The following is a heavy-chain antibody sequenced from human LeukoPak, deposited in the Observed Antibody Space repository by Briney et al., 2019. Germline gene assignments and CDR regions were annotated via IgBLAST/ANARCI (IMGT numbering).Heavy chain of an antibody. Sequence: GGSLRLSCAASGFTFSSYWMSWVRQAPGEGLEWVANIKQDGSEKYYVDSVKGRFTISRDNAKNSLYLQMNSLRAEDTAVYYCARESGQYYYDSSGYWAYWGQGTLVTVSS. CDR1: GFTFSSYW. D-gene: IGHD3-22*01. CDR3: ARESGQYYYDSSGYWAY. V-gene: IGHV3-7*01. CDR2: IKQDGSEK. J-gene: IGHJ4*02.